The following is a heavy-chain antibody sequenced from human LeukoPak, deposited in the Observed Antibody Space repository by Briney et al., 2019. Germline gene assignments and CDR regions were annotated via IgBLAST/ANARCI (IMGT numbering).Heavy chain of an antibody. CDR3: ARGERLAAAGTFDY. J-gene: IGHJ4*02. D-gene: IGHD6-13*01. V-gene: IGHV4-34*01. CDR2: INHSGST. Sequence: PSETLSLTCAVYGGSFSGYYWSWIRQPPGKGLEWIGEINHSGSTNYNPSLKSRVTISADTSKNQFSLKLSSVTAADTAVYYCARGERLAAAGTFDYWGQGTLVTVSS. CDR1: GGSFSGYY.